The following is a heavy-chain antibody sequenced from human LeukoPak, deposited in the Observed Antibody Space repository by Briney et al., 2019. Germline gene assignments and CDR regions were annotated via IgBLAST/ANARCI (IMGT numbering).Heavy chain of an antibody. D-gene: IGHD3-16*01. V-gene: IGHV3-11*01. CDR2: IGTGGTPI. CDR1: GFTFRDYY. Sequence: GESLRLSCAASGFTFRDYYMSWIRQAPGKGLEWVSYIGTGGTPIDYADSVKGRFTISRDDAKNLLYLQMNNVRAEDTAFYYCARIYGGYWGQGALVSVSS. CDR3: ARIYGGY. J-gene: IGHJ4*02.